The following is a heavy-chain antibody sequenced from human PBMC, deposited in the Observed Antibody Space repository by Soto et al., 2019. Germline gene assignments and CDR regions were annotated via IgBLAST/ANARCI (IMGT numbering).Heavy chain of an antibody. CDR2: INAGYGNT. CDR3: ARRDRYTKPLDY. V-gene: IGHV1-3*01. D-gene: IGHD1-26*01. CDR1: GYSFTNYA. J-gene: IGHJ4*02. Sequence: ASVKVSCKASGYSFTNYAMHWVRQAPGQRLEWMGWINAGYGNTKYSQKFQGRVTITRDTSASTAYMELSSLTSEDTAVYYCARRDRYTKPLDYWGQGTLVTVSS.